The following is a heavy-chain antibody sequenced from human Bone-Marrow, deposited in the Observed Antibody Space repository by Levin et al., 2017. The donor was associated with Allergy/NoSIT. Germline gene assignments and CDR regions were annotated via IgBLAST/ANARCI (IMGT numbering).Heavy chain of an antibody. Sequence: GESLKISCAASGFTFSNYGMHWVRQAPGKGLEWVAVIWNDGSNKYYADSVKGRFTISRDNSKNTLYLQMNSLRAEDTAVYYCARVRGDGDYIFDYWGQGALVTVSS. CDR2: IWNDGSNK. CDR1: GFTFSNYG. CDR3: ARVRGDGDYIFDY. V-gene: IGHV3-33*01. J-gene: IGHJ4*02. D-gene: IGHD4-17*01.